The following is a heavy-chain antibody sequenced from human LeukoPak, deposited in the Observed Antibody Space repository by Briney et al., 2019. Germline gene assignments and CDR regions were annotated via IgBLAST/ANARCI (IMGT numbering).Heavy chain of an antibody. V-gene: IGHV4-31*03. CDR1: GYSISYGYF. D-gene: IGHD6-13*01. CDR3: AREGIAAALDY. Sequence: SETLSLTCTVSGYSISYGYFWAWIRQPPGKGLEWIGYIYYSGSTYYNPSLKSRVTISVDTSKNQFSLKLSSVTAADTAVYYCAREGIAAALDYWGQGTLVTVSS. J-gene: IGHJ4*02. CDR2: IYYSGST.